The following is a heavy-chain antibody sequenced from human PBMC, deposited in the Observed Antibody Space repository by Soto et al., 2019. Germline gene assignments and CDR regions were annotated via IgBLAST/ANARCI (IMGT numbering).Heavy chain of an antibody. CDR3: AREGESRPNGMDV. Sequence: EVQLVESGGGLIQPGGSLRLSCAASGFTVSSNYMSWVRQAPGKGLEWVSVIYSGGSTYYADSVMGRFTISRDKSKNTMYNQMNSLRAEDTAVYYCAREGESRPNGMDVWGQGTTVTVSS. CDR2: IYSGGST. CDR1: GFTVSSNY. D-gene: IGHD6-6*01. V-gene: IGHV3-53*01. J-gene: IGHJ6*02.